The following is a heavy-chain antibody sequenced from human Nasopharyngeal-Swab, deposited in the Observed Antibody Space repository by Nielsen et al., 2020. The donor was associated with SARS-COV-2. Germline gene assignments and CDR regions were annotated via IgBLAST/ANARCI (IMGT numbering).Heavy chain of an antibody. D-gene: IGHD1-26*01. CDR3: AKDSWGRGGSYLMFYFDH. V-gene: IGHV3-11*01. J-gene: IGHJ4*02. Sequence: GESLKISCAASGFTFSDYYMAWIRQAPGKGLEWVSYISTSGSNTDSADSVKGRFTISRDNANNLLFLQMNSLRAEDTAVYYCAKDSWGRGGSYLMFYFDHWGQGSLVTVSS. CDR1: GFTFSDYY. CDR2: ISTSGSNT.